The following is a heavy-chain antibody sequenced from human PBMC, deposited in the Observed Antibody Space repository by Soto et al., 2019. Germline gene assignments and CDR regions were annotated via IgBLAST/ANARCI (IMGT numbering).Heavy chain of an antibody. V-gene: IGHV3-21*01. CDR1: GFTFCSDS. CDR2: ISSSSSYI. D-gene: IGHD6-13*01. Sequence: GLSLRLSCVASGFTFCSDSMNWVRQAPGKGLEWVSSISSSSSYIYYADSVKGRFTISRDNAKNSLYLQMNSLRAEDTAVYYCARDYSSSWEFYYYYYGMHVWGQATTVTVSS. J-gene: IGHJ6*02. CDR3: ARDYSSSWEFYYYYYGMHV.